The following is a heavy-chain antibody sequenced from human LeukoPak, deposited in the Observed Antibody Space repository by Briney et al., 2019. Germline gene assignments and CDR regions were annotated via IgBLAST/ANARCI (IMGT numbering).Heavy chain of an antibody. Sequence: WASVKVSCKASGYTFTGYYMHWVRQAPGQGLEWMGRINPNSGGTNYAQKLQGRVTMTTDTSTSTAYMELRSLRSDDTAVYYCATEGSATLYAFDIWGQGTMVTVSS. CDR3: ATEGSATLYAFDI. CDR2: INPNSGGT. V-gene: IGHV1-2*06. J-gene: IGHJ3*02. CDR1: GYTFTGYY. D-gene: IGHD3-10*01.